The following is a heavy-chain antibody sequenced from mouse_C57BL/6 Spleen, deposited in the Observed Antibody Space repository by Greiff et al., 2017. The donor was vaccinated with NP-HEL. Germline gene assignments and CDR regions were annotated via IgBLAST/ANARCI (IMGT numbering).Heavy chain of an antibody. V-gene: IGHV5-17*01. CDR1: GFTFSDYG. CDR2: ISSGSSTI. Sequence: EVQLQESGGGLVKPGGSLKLSCAASGFTFSDYGMHWVRQAPEKGLEWVAYISSGSSTIYYADTVKGRFTISRDNAKNTLFLQMTSLRSEDTAMYYCARTLNAMDYWGQGTSVTVSS. J-gene: IGHJ4*01. CDR3: ARTLNAMDY.